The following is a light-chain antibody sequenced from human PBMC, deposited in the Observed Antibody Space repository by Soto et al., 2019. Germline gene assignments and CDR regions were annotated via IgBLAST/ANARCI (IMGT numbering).Light chain of an antibody. CDR2: EVT. CDR1: SSDVGGNNF. J-gene: IGLJ1*01. V-gene: IGLV2-8*01. CDR3: CSFAGRNNRG. Sequence: QSVLTQPPSASGSRGQSVTISCTGTSSDVGGNNFVSWYQQHPGKASKLIIYEVTQRPSGVLDRFSGSKSGNTASLTVSGLQSEDEAEYYCCSFAGRNNRGFGTGTKVTVL.